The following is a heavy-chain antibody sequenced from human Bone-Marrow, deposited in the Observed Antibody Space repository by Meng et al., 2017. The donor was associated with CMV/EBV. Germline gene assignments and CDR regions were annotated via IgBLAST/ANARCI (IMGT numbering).Heavy chain of an antibody. CDR3: ARDRGPGGIVVVPAAHGAFDI. D-gene: IGHD2-2*01. CDR2: IYYSGST. J-gene: IGHJ3*02. Sequence: LRLSCTVSGGSISSDGHHWSWIRQHPGKGLELIGYIYYSGSTYYNPSLKSRVTISVDTSKNQFSLKLSSVTAADTAVYYCARDRGPGGIVVVPAAHGAFDIWGQGTMVTVSS. V-gene: IGHV4-31*03. CDR1: GGSISSDGHH.